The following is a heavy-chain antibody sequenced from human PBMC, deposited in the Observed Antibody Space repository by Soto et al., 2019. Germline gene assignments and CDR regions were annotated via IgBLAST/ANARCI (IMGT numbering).Heavy chain of an antibody. J-gene: IGHJ6*03. CDR2: ISSSSSYI. CDR1: GFTVSSYS. CDR3: ARGGELGATNYYYMDV. V-gene: IGHV3-21*01. D-gene: IGHD3-16*01. Sequence: PGGSLRLSCAASGFTVSSYSMDWVRQAPGKGLEWVSSISSSSSYIYYADSVKGRFTISRDNAKNSLYLQMNSLRAEDTAVYYCARGGELGATNYYYMDVWGKGTTVTVSS.